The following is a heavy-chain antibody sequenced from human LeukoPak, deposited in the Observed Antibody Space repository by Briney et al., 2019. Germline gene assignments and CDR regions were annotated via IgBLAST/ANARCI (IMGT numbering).Heavy chain of an antibody. Sequence: ASVKVSCKASGYTFTSYGISWVRQAPGQGLEWMGWISAYNGNTNYAQKLQGRVTMTTDTSTSTAYMELSRLRSDDTAVYYCARGNVGHYGSERPNWFDPWGQGTLVTVSS. V-gene: IGHV1-18*01. J-gene: IGHJ5*02. CDR1: GYTFTSYG. CDR2: ISAYNGNT. CDR3: ARGNVGHYGSERPNWFDP. D-gene: IGHD3-10*01.